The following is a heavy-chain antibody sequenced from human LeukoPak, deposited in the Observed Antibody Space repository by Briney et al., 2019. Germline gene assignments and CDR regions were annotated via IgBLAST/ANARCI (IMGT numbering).Heavy chain of an antibody. CDR2: ISGGGNYI. CDR1: GLTVSGYS. J-gene: IGHJ5*02. D-gene: IGHD5-18*01. CDR3: VRDLIVDTAMFS. Sequence: AGGSLRLSCAASGLTVSGYSMNWVRQAPGKGLEWVSSISGGGNYIFYADSVKGRFTISRDNAKNSLYLQMNSLRVEDTAVYYCVRDLIVDTAMFSWGQGTLVTVSS. V-gene: IGHV3-21*01.